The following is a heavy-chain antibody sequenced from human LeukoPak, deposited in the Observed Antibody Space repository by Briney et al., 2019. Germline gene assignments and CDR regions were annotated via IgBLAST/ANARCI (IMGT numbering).Heavy chain of an antibody. CDR2: IYYTGSI. CDR1: GGSISNYY. J-gene: IGHJ6*02. CDR3: ARGFVYYGSGSSYGMDV. Sequence: SETLSLTCTVSGGSISNYYWSWIRQPPGKGLEWIGYIYYTGSINYKSSLKSRVTISVDTSKNQFSLKLSSVTAADTAVYYCARGFVYYGSGSSYGMDVWGQGTTVTVSS. D-gene: IGHD3-10*01. V-gene: IGHV4-59*12.